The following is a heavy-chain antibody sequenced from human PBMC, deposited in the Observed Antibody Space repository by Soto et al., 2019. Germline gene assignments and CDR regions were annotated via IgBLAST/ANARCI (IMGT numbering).Heavy chain of an antibody. V-gene: IGHV4-4*02. CDR2: IYHSGST. CDR3: VRRDYDSSGYYYAPPS. J-gene: IGHJ3*01. CDR1: GGSISSSNW. D-gene: IGHD3-22*01. Sequence: SETLSLTCAVSGGSISSSNWWSWVRQPPGKGLEWIGEIYHSGSTNYNPSLKSRVTISVDKSKNQFSLKLSSVTAADTAVYYCVRRDYDSSGYYYAPPSWGKGTMVTV.